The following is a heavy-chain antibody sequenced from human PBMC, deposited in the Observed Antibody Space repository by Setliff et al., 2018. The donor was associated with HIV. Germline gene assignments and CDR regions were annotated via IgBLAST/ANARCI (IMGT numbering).Heavy chain of an antibody. V-gene: IGHV1-69*06. Sequence: SVKVSCKASGYTFTNYGISWVRQAPGQGLEWMGRVLPLFGTVSYAQKFQGRVTITADKATSTVYMEVSSLRSEDTAVYYCARGPERYSSDSNGYYYDYWGQGTLVTVSS. J-gene: IGHJ4*02. CDR3: ARGPERYSSDSNGYYYDY. CDR2: VLPLFGTV. D-gene: IGHD3-22*01. CDR1: GYTFTNYG.